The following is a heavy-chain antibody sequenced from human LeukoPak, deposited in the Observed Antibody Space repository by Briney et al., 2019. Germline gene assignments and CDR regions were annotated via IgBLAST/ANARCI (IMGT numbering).Heavy chain of an antibody. CDR2: IGKDGTWI. CDR1: GFSLMRYW. J-gene: IGHJ5*02. D-gene: IGHD2/OR15-2a*01. CDR3: ARDLDFYATDQ. V-gene: IGHV3-7*01. Sequence: GGSLRLSRVASGFSLMRYWMSGVRQAPGKGLEWVANIGKDGTWIHYVDSVEGRFTISRDNAKNSLYLQMNSLRADDTAVDYWARDLDFYATDQWGQGTLVTVSS.